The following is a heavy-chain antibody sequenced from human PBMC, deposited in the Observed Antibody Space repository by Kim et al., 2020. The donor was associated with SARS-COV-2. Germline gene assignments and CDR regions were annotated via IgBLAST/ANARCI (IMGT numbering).Heavy chain of an antibody. D-gene: IGHD5-18*01. CDR2: INFDGSNT. J-gene: IGHJ1*01. CDR3: ASGSGADTTPGY. V-gene: IGHV3-74*01. CDR1: GFTFSSYW. Sequence: GGSLRLSCATSGFTFSSYWVHWVRQAPGKGLVWVSRINFDGSNTKYADSVKGRFTISRDNAKNTLYLQMNSLRVEDTAVYYCASGSGADTTPGYWGQGTLVTVSS.